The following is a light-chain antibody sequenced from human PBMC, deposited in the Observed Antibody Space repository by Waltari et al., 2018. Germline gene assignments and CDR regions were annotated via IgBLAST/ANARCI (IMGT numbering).Light chain of an antibody. CDR3: CSYAGLGIYV. V-gene: IGLV2-23*02. CDR2: EVT. Sequence: QSGLTQPASVSGSPGQSITIPCTGTSSDVGNYNLVSWYQQDPGKAPKLMVYEVTKRTSGVSERFAGSKSGNTASLTIYGLQSEDEADYYCCSYAGLGIYVFGTGTKVTVL. J-gene: IGLJ1*01. CDR1: SSDVGNYNL.